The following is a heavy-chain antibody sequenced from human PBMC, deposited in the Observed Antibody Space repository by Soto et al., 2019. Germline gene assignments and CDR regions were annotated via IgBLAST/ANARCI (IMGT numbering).Heavy chain of an antibody. CDR3: AKDREVLMVYVQIFDY. CDR1: GFTFSSYA. J-gene: IGHJ4*02. D-gene: IGHD2-8*01. Sequence: GGSLRLSCAASGFTFSSYAMSWVRQAPGKGLEWVSAISGSGGSTYYADSVKGRFTISRDNSKNTLYLQMNSLRAEDTAVYYCAKDREVLMVYVQIFDYWGQGTLVTVSS. V-gene: IGHV3-23*01. CDR2: ISGSGGST.